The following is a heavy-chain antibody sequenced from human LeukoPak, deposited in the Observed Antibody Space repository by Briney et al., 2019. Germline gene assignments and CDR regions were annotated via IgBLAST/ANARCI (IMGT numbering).Heavy chain of an antibody. CDR3: AKMYCRGPWCYTGGDDEFYGMDV. Sequence: GGSLRLSCVASGFTFNNFAMSWVRQAPGKGLEWVSTLSGSGRGTNYAGSVKGRFIISRDNSKKTLSLQMSSLRAEDTAAYYCAKMYCRGPWCYTGGDDEFYGMDVWGQGTTVTVSS. V-gene: IGHV3-23*01. D-gene: IGHD2-15*01. J-gene: IGHJ6*02. CDR2: LSGSGRGT. CDR1: GFTFNNFA.